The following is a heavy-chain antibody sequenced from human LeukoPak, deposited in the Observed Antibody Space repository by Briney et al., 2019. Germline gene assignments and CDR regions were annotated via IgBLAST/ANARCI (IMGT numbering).Heavy chain of an antibody. Sequence: SETLSLTCTVSGGSISTYHWTWIRQAPGKGLEWIGYIYCGGATNYNPSLESRVTITVDTSKNQLYLNLRSVAASDTAVYYCARRSRVFSSSSDPYYFDFWGQGTLVTVSS. V-gene: IGHV4-59*08. D-gene: IGHD6-6*01. CDR3: ARRSRVFSSSSDPYYFDF. CDR1: GGSISTYH. CDR2: IYCGGAT. J-gene: IGHJ4*02.